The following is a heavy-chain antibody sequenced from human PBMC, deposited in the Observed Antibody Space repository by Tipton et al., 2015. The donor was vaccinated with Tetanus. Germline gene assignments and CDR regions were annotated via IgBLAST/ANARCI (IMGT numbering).Heavy chain of an antibody. D-gene: IGHD7-27*01. CDR1: GGSFSGYY. Sequence: TLSLTCAVYGGSFSGYYWSWIRQPPGKGLEWIGEINHSGSTNYNPSLKSRVTISVDTPKNLFSLRLSSVTAADTAVYYCARGSELGGYYYGMDVWGQGTTVTVSS. J-gene: IGHJ6*02. V-gene: IGHV4-34*01. CDR2: INHSGST. CDR3: ARGSELGGYYYGMDV.